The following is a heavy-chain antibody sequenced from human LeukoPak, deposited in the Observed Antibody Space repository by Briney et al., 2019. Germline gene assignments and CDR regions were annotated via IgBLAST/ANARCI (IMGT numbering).Heavy chain of an antibody. J-gene: IGHJ3*02. V-gene: IGHV1-18*01. CDR1: GYTFTSYG. CDR3: ARQTTVTSLDLSDI. CDR2: ISGYNGNT. Sequence: PSVKLSRKGSGYTFTSYGISWVRLAPGQGHGWVGWISGYNGNTNYAQKFQCRVTMNTDKSTSKAYMELRSLRSDDTAVYYCARQTTVTSLDLSDIWGQGTMVTVSS. D-gene: IGHD4-17*01.